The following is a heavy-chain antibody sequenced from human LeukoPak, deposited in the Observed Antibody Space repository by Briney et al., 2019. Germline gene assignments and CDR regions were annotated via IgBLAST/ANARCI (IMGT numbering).Heavy chain of an antibody. V-gene: IGHV4-59*01. Sequence: PSETLSLTCTVSGGSTGPNYWSWIRQPPGKGLEWIGYIYKSGSPKYNPSLKSRVTMSVDTSKNQFSLKLTSVTAADTAVYYCARHYYDSSGSHYFDYWGQGPPVTVSS. CDR3: ARHYYDSSGSHYFDY. CDR1: GGSTGPNY. J-gene: IGHJ4*01. D-gene: IGHD3-22*01. CDR2: IYKSGSP.